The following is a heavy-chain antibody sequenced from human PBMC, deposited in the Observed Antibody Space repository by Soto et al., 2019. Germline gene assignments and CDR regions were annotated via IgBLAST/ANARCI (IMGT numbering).Heavy chain of an antibody. CDR2: IIPTLDIV. D-gene: IGHD5-18*01. J-gene: IGHJ6*02. CDR1: GGTFNSHT. V-gene: IGHV1-69*08. Sequence: QVQLVQSGAELKKPGSSVKVSCEASGGTFNSHTIIAWVRQAPGQGPEWMGRIIPTLDIVDYAQKFQDRVTITADRPTNTAFMELRSLVSEYTAVYYCARDERGYNYVSDYGLDVWGQGTMVTVS. CDR3: ARDERGYNYVSDYGLDV.